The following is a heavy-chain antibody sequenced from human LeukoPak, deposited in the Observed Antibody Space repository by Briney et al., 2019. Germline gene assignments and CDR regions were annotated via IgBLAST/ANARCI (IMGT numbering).Heavy chain of an antibody. V-gene: IGHV3-23*01. CDR3: AKDGVVTITFEY. D-gene: IGHD3-16*01. CDR2: ISGSGGST. J-gene: IGHJ4*02. Sequence: GGSLRLSCTASGFTFSSYAMSWVRQAPRKRLEWVSVISGSGGSTFYGDSVKGRFTISRDNSKNTLYLQMNSLRAEDTAVYYCAKDGVVTITFEYWGQGTLVTVSS. CDR1: GFTFSSYA.